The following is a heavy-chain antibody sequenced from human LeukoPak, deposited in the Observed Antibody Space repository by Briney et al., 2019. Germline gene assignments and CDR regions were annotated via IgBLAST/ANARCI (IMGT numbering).Heavy chain of an antibody. V-gene: IGHV1-3*03. Sequence: ASVKVSCKASGYTFTSYVIHWVRQAPGQRLEWMGWINAGNGNTKYSQEFQDRVTITRDTSASTVYMELSSLRSEDTAVYYCARAGGYCGRISCPYYFDYWGQGSLVAVPS. J-gene: IGHJ4*02. CDR2: INAGNGNT. CDR1: GYTFTSYV. CDR3: ARAGGYCGRISCPYYFDY. D-gene: IGHD2-15*01.